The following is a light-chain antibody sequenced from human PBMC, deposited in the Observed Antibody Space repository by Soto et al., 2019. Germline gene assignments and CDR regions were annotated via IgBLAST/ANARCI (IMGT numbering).Light chain of an antibody. J-gene: IGLJ1*01. V-gene: IGLV2-14*01. Sequence: SVLTQPASVSGSPGQTITISCTGTSSDIGGYNAVSWYQHHPGKAPKLIIYEVTHRPSGVSDQFSASKSGNTASLTISGLQAEDEADYYCNSFRVSHLYVFGTGTKVTVL. CDR2: EVT. CDR1: SSDIGGYNA. CDR3: NSFRVSHLYV.